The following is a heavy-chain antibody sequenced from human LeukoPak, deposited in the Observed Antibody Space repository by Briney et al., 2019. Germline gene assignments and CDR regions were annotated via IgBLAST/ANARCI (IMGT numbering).Heavy chain of an antibody. CDR2: ISYDGSNK. CDR1: GFTFSSYG. CDR3: AKDGHIVVVVAATPYYFDY. D-gene: IGHD2-15*01. J-gene: IGHJ4*02. V-gene: IGHV3-30*18. Sequence: GGSLRLSCAASGFTFSSYGMHWVRQAPGKGLEWVAVISYDGSNKYYADSVKGRFTISRDNSKNTLYLQMNSLRAEDTAVYYCAKDGHIVVVVAATPYYFDYWGQGTLVTVSS.